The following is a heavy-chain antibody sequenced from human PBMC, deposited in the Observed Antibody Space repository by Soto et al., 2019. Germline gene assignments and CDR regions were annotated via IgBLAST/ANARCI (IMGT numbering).Heavy chain of an antibody. J-gene: IGHJ4*02. CDR2: IKQDGSEK. D-gene: IGHD3-3*01. Sequence: EVPLVESGGGLVQPGGSLRLSCAASGFTFDSYWMSWVRQAPGKGLEWVANIKQDGSEKYYVDSVKGRFTISRDNAKNSLYLQMNSLRAEDTAVYYCARGYGLHDYWGQGTLVTVSS. V-gene: IGHV3-7*01. CDR1: GFTFDSYW. CDR3: ARGYGLHDY.